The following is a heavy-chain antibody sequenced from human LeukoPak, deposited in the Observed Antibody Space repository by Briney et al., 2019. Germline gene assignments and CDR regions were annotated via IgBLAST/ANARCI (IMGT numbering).Heavy chain of an antibody. J-gene: IGHJ6*02. D-gene: IGHD3-22*01. CDR3: AREGRYHDSSGSDV. Sequence: KSGGSLRLSCAASGFTFSSYSMNWVRQAPGKGLEWVSSISSSSSYIYYADSVKGRFTISRDNAKNSLYLQMNSLRAEDTAVYYCAREGRYHDSSGSDVWGQGTTVTVSS. CDR2: ISSSSSYI. V-gene: IGHV3-21*01. CDR1: GFTFSSYS.